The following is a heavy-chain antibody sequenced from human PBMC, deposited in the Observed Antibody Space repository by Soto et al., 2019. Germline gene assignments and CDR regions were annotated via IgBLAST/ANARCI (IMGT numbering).Heavy chain of an antibody. V-gene: IGHV4-31*03. J-gene: IGHJ4*02. D-gene: IGHD2-2*01. CDR1: GGSITNGDYS. Sequence: EQLQESGPGLVRPSQTLSLTCTVSGGSITNGDYSWNWIRQHPGKGLEWIGYINYRGTTFYNPSLKSRVFISVETSKNQFSLNLSSVTAADTAVYFCARDAPGEAPYWGQGTLVTVSS. CDR2: INYRGTT. CDR3: ARDAPGEAPY.